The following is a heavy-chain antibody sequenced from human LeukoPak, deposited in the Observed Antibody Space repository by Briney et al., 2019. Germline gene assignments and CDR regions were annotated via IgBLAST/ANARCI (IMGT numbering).Heavy chain of an antibody. V-gene: IGHV1-24*01. CDR3: ATANNYYDSSGYYSGAFDI. CDR2: FDSEDGET. Sequence: ASVKVSCKVSGYTLTELSMHWVRQAPGKGLEWMGGFDSEDGETIYAQKFQGRVTMTEDTSTDTAYMELSSLRSEDTAVYYCATANNYYDSSGYYSGAFDIWGQGTMVTVSS. J-gene: IGHJ3*02. CDR1: GYTLTELS. D-gene: IGHD3-22*01.